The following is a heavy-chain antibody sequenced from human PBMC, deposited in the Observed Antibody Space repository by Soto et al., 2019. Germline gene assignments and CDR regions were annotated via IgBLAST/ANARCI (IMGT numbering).Heavy chain of an antibody. CDR1: GFTLSGYA. D-gene: IGHD6-6*01. CDR3: ARRARPDFYYMDV. V-gene: IGHV3-64*01. Sequence: EVQLAESGGGLAQPGGSLRLSCAASGFTLSGYAMDWVRQAPGKGLEYVSGISSNGVGTYYANSVQGRFTISRDNSKNTVYLKMGSLRPEDMAVYYCARRARPDFYYMDVWGKGTTVTVFS. CDR2: ISSNGVGT. J-gene: IGHJ6*03.